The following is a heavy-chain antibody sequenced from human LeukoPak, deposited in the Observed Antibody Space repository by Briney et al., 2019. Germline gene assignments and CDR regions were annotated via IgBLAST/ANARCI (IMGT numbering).Heavy chain of an antibody. V-gene: IGHV4-61*05. CDR2: IYYSGST. D-gene: IGHD5-24*01. Sequence: SETLSLTCTVSRGSIRTSSYYWGWIRQSPGKGLEWIGYIYYSGSTNYNPSLKSRVTISVDTSKNQFSLKLSSVTAADTAVYYCARVEMATITVFDYWGQGTLVTVSS. J-gene: IGHJ4*02. CDR1: RGSIRTSSYY. CDR3: ARVEMATITVFDY.